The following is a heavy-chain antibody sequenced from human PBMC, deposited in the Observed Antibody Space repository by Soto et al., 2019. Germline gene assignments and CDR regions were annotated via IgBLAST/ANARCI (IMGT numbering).Heavy chain of an antibody. D-gene: IGHD1-26*01. J-gene: IGHJ4*01. V-gene: IGHV3-15*07. Sequence: GGSLRLCCAASGFPFNNAWINWVRQVPGKGLEWVSRVKSKADGGSGDYAAPVKGRFVVSRDDSKDIVYLQMNSLKIEDTGVFYCTTDSRTTLPQIRFDYWGHGTQVTVSS. CDR2: VKSKADGGSG. CDR3: TTDSRTTLPQIRFDY. CDR1: GFPFNNAW.